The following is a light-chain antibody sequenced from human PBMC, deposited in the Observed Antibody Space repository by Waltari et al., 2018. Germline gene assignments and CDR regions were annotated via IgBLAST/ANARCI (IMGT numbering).Light chain of an antibody. CDR3: QQYNNYLT. V-gene: IGKV1-5*01. CDR2: DAS. CDR1: QFISYW. Sequence: IQMTQSPSTLSASVGDRVTITCRASQFISYWLAWYQHQPGKAPKLLIYDASKLKSGVPSRFSGSGSGTEFTLTIASLQPDDFATYYCQQYNNYLTFGPGTKVDI. J-gene: IGKJ3*01.